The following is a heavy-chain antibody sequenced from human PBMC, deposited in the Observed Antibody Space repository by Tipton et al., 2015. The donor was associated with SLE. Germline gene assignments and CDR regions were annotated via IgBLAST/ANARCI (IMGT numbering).Heavy chain of an antibody. J-gene: IGHJ4*02. Sequence: SLRLSCAASGFTFSSYAMHWVPQAPGKGLEWVAVISYDGSNKYYADSVKGRFTISRENYKNTLYLQMNSLRVEDTAVYYCAGHPSIARASSLCCWGQLSLASVSS. CDR1: GFTFSSYA. V-gene: IGHV3-30*04. CDR2: ISYDGSNK. D-gene: IGHD6-25*01. CDR3: AGHPSIARASSLCC.